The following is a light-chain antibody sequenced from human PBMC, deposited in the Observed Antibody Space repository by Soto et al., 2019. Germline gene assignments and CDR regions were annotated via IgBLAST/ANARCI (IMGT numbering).Light chain of an antibody. V-gene: IGLV2-14*01. CDR3: SSYTRLTTYV. CDR2: EVT. Sequence: QSVLTQPASVVGSPGQSITISCTGSSSDVGVYNYVSWYQQHQGKAPILLIYEVTYRPSGVSDRFSGSKSGNTASLTISGLLAEDEADYYGSSYTRLTTYVLGTATKV. CDR1: SSDVGVYNY. J-gene: IGLJ1*01.